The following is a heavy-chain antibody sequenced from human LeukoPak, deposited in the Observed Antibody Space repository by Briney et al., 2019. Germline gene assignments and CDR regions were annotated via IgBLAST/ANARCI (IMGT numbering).Heavy chain of an antibody. CDR3: AKGTISGIPAAIPFDY. J-gene: IGHJ4*02. CDR2: IRYDGSNK. CDR1: GFTFSTFW. Sequence: PGGSLRLSCAASGFTFSTFWMSWARQAPGKGLEWVAFIRYDGSNKYYADSVKGRFTISRDNSKNTLYLQMNSLRAEDTAVYYCAKGTISGIPAAIPFDYWGQGTLVTVSS. V-gene: IGHV3-30*02. D-gene: IGHD2-2*01.